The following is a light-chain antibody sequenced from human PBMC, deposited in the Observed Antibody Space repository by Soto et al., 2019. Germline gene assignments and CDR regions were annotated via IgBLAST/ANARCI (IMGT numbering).Light chain of an antibody. Sequence: IQLTQSPSSLSASVGDRVTITCQASRDVGDYLNWYQQKPGKAPKLLIYDASNLETGVPSRFSGTGSGTDFTFTISTLQPEDIGTYYCQQYDHLPITFGQGTRLEIK. CDR1: RDVGDY. CDR3: QQYDHLPIT. V-gene: IGKV1-33*01. CDR2: DAS. J-gene: IGKJ5*01.